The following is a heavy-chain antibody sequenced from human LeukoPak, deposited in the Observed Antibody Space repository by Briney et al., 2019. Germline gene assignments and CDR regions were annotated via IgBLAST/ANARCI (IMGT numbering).Heavy chain of an antibody. V-gene: IGHV4-59*01. D-gene: IGHD3-3*01. CDR2: IYYSGST. Sequence: SETLSLTCTVSGGSISSYYWSWIRQPPGKGLEWIGYIYYSGSTNYKPSLKSRVTISVDTSKNQFSLKLSSVTAADTAVYYCARFMSDFWSGYQYYFDYWGQGTLVTVSS. CDR1: GGSISSYY. J-gene: IGHJ4*02. CDR3: ARFMSDFWSGYQYYFDY.